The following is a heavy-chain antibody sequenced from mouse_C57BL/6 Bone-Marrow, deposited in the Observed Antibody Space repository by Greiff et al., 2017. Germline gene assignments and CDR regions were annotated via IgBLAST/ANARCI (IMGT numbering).Heavy chain of an antibody. J-gene: IGHJ4*01. CDR2: INSDGSST. Sequence: EVKLMESEGGLVQPGSSMKLSCTASGFTFSDYYMAWVRQVPEKGLEWVANINSDGSSTYYLDPLQGRFILSRDNAKNNLYLQMSSVKSEDTATYYGARGSIYDSNDFYAMDDWGQGTAVTVSS. CDR1: GFTFSDYY. CDR3: ARGSIYDSNDFYAMDD. D-gene: IGHD2-5*01. V-gene: IGHV5-16*01.